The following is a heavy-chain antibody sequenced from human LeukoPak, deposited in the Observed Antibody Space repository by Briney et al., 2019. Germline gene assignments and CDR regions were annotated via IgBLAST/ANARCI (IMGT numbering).Heavy chain of an antibody. Sequence: ASVKVSCKASGYTFTEYYMHWVRQAPGQGLEWMGWINPNSGGTNYAQKFQGRVTMTRDTSISTAYMELSRLRSDDTAVYYCAREGSFSGLWDYWGQGTLVTVSS. CDR1: GYTFTEYY. CDR3: AREGSFSGLWDY. CDR2: INPNSGGT. J-gene: IGHJ4*02. V-gene: IGHV1-2*02. D-gene: IGHD6-25*01.